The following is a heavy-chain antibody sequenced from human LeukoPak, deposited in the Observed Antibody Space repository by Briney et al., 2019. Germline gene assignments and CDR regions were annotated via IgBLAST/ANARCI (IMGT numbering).Heavy chain of an antibody. Sequence: PGGSLRLSCAASGFIFSNYWMSWVRQAPGKGMEWEANIKQDGSEKYYVDSVKGRFCISRDNAKNSLYLQMSSLRAEDTAVYYCARGVIIRGRLDPWGQGTLVSVSS. CDR3: ARGVIIRGRLDP. CDR2: IKQDGSEK. V-gene: IGHV3-7*01. D-gene: IGHD3-16*02. CDR1: GFIFSNYW. J-gene: IGHJ5*02.